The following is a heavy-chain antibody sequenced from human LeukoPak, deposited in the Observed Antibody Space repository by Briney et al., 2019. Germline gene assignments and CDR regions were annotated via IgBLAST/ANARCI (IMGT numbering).Heavy chain of an antibody. CDR3: AREEDEYCSSTSCPDAFDI. CDR1: GGSISSGGYY. V-gene: IGHV4-31*03. J-gene: IGHJ3*02. Sequence: SQTLSLTCTVSGGSISSGGYYWSWIRQHPGKGLEWIGYIYYSGSTYYNPSLKGRVTISVDTSKNQFSLKLSSVTAADTAVYYCAREEDEYCSSTSCPDAFDIWGQGTMVTVSS. D-gene: IGHD2-2*01. CDR2: IYYSGST.